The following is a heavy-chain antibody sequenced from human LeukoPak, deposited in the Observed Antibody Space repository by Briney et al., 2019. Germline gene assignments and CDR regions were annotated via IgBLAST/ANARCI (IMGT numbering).Heavy chain of an antibody. CDR3: AKPLGGYHFDY. Sequence: GGSLRLSCAASGFTFSSYGMSWVRQAPGKGLEWVSSISGSGGNTCYADSVKGRFTISRDNSKNTLFLHMNSLRAEDTAVYYCAKPLGGYHFDYWGQGTLVTVSS. CDR1: GFTFSSYG. J-gene: IGHJ4*02. CDR2: ISGSGGNT. D-gene: IGHD3-16*01. V-gene: IGHV3-23*01.